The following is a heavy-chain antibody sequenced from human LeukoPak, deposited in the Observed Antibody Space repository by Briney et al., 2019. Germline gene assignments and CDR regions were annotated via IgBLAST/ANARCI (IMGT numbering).Heavy chain of an antibody. D-gene: IGHD5-24*01. V-gene: IGHV4-59*08. J-gene: IGHJ4*02. Sequence: SETLSLTCTVSGGSISSYYWSWIRQPPGKGLEWSGYIYYSGSTNYNPSLKSRVTISVDTSKNQFSLKLSSVTAADTAVYYCARGPNYPSPSPFDYWGQGTLVTVSS. CDR3: ARGPNYPSPSPFDY. CDR2: IYYSGST. CDR1: GGSISSYY.